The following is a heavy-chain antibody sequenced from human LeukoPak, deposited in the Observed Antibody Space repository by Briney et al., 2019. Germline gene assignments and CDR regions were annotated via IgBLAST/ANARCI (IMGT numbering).Heavy chain of an antibody. J-gene: IGHJ3*02. Sequence: ASVKVSCKASGGTFSSYAISWVRQAPGQGLEWMGGIIPIFGTANYAQKFQGRVTITADESTSTAYMELSSLRSEDTAVYYCARVEQQLADDAFDIWGQGTMVTVSS. V-gene: IGHV1-69*13. CDR3: ARVEQQLADDAFDI. D-gene: IGHD6-13*01. CDR2: IIPIFGTA. CDR1: GGTFSSYA.